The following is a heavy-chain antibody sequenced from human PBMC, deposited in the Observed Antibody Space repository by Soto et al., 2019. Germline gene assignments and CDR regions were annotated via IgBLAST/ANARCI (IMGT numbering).Heavy chain of an antibody. V-gene: IGHV1-69*01. CDR2: LIPISETT. J-gene: IGHJ6*02. D-gene: IGHD2-2*01. CDR3: ARSQGSSTSLEIYYYYYSGMDV. Sequence: QVQLVQSGAEVKKPGSSVKVSCKASGGTFSSYAISWVRPAPGQGLEWMGGLIPISETTNYAQKFQGRVTITADEYKSTAYMELSSLRSEDTAVYYCARSQGSSTSLEIYYYYYSGMDVWGQGTTVTVSS. CDR1: GGTFSSYA.